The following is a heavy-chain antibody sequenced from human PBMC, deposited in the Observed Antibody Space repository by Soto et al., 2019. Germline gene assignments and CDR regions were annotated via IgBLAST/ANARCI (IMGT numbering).Heavy chain of an antibody. J-gene: IGHJ4*02. D-gene: IGHD3-10*01. CDR2: VSPTGDTV. Sequence: VQVVASGGGLVQPGRSLRLSCAVSGFRFEQYVMHWVRQGPGKGLECVSTVSPTGDTVAYADSVEGRFTVFRDNAKNSIYLQMNRLTGDDTAFYYCLKDAPNGSIDDWGQGTLVTVSS. CDR1: GFRFEQYV. CDR3: LKDAPNGSIDD. V-gene: IGHV3-9*01.